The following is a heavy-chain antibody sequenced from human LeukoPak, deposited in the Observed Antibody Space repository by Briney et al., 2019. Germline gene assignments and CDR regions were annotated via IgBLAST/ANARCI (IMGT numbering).Heavy chain of an antibody. CDR3: TRGDTSGAYFDY. J-gene: IGHJ4*02. Sequence: ASVKVSCKASGYTFTTYGISWVRQAPRQGLEWMGWISTYNGNTNYAQKLQGRVTMTTDTSTGTAYMEVRSLRSDDTAVYYCTRGDTSGAYFDYWGQGTLVTVSS. CDR1: GYTFTTYG. V-gene: IGHV1-18*01. CDR2: ISTYNGNT. D-gene: IGHD6-25*01.